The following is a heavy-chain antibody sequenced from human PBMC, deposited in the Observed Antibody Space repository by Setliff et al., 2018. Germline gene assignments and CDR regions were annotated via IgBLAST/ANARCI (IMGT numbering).Heavy chain of an antibody. J-gene: IGHJ4*02. CDR1: GYSISSGYI. Sequence: PSETLSLTCTVSGYSISSGYIWGWIRQPPGKGLEWVGNIGHTGSINYNPSLKRRLTISRDTPNMQVSLKFKSVTSADTAVHYCARAPDYWGQG. CDR3: ARAPDY. CDR2: IGHTGSI. V-gene: IGHV4-38-2*02.